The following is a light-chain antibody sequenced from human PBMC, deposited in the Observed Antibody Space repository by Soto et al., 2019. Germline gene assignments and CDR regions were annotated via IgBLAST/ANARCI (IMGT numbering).Light chain of an antibody. J-gene: IGLJ1*01. Sequence: QSVLTQPASVSGSPGQSITISCTGTSSDVGGYNYVSWYQQHPVKAPKLMIYEVSNRPSGVSNRFSGSKSGNTASLTISGLQAEDEADYYCSSYTSSSTRVFGTGTKLTVL. V-gene: IGLV2-14*01. CDR2: EVS. CDR1: SSDVGGYNY. CDR3: SSYTSSSTRV.